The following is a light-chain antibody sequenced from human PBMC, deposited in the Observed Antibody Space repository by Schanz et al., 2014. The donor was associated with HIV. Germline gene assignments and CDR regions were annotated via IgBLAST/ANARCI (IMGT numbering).Light chain of an antibody. Sequence: QSALTQPASVSGSPGQSITISCTGTSSDIGSYNLVSWFQHHPGEAPKIMIFEVSKRPSGVPDRFSGSKSGNTASLTVSGLQAEDEADYYCSSYATSRLVFGGGTKLTVL. CDR3: SSYATSRLV. CDR2: EVS. J-gene: IGLJ2*01. CDR1: SSDIGSYNL. V-gene: IGLV2-14*02.